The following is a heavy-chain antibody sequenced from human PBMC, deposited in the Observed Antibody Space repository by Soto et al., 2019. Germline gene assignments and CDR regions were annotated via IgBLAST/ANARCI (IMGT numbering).Heavy chain of an antibody. J-gene: IGHJ6*03. Sequence: SVKVSCKASGFTFTSSAMQWVRQARGQRLEWIGWIVVGSGNTNYAQKFQERVTITRDMSTSTAYMELSSLRSEDTAVYYCAAGLASDFWSGYSSPHYYYYMDVWGKGTTVTVSS. D-gene: IGHD3-3*01. CDR3: AAGLASDFWSGYSSPHYYYYMDV. CDR1: GFTFTSSA. CDR2: IVVGSGNT. V-gene: IGHV1-58*02.